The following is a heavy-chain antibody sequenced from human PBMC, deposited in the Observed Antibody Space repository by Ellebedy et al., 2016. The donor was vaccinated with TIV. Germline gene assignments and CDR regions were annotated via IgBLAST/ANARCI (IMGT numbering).Heavy chain of an antibody. CDR3: ARGRGYSGYARAIYYYYYMDV. J-gene: IGHJ6*03. Sequence: SETLSLXXTVSGYSISSGYYWGWIRQPPGKGLEWIGSIYYSGSTNYNPSLKSRVTISVDTSKNQFSLKLSSVTAADTAVYYCARGRGYSGYARAIYYYYYMDVWGKGTTVTVSS. CDR2: IYYSGST. V-gene: IGHV4-38-2*02. D-gene: IGHD5-12*01. CDR1: GYSISSGYY.